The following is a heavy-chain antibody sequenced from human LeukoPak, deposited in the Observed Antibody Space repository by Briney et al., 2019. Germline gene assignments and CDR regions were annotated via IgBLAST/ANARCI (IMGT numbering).Heavy chain of an antibody. J-gene: IGHJ4*02. V-gene: IGHV3-23*01. CDR3: ANKAPATLYGAFDY. Sequence: GGSLRLSCAASRFTFSSYAMSWVRQAPEKGLEWVSANSGSGGSTYYADSVKGRFTISRDNSKNTLYLQMNSLRAEDTAVYYCANKAPATLYGAFDYWGQGTLVTVSS. D-gene: IGHD4-17*01. CDR2: NSGSGGST. CDR1: RFTFSSYA.